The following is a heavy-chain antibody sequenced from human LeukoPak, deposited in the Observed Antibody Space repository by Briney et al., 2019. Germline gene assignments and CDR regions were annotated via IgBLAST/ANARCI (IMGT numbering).Heavy chain of an antibody. CDR3: AELGITMIGGV. D-gene: IGHD3-10*02. Sequence: GGSLRLSCAASGVTFSNYALHWVRQAPGKGLEWVAVISYDGSNKYYADSVKGRFTISRDNSKNTLYLQMNSLRAEDTAVYYCAELGITMIGGVWGKGTTVTISS. CDR1: GVTFSNYA. V-gene: IGHV3-30*04. J-gene: IGHJ6*04. CDR2: ISYDGSNK.